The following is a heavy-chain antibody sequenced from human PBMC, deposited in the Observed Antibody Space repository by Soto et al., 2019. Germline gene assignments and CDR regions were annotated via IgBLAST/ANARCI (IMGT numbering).Heavy chain of an antibody. CDR2: IKEDGSEK. D-gene: IGHD7-27*01. Sequence: EVQLVESGGGLVQPGGSLRLSCAASGFTFSRYWMSWVRQAPGKGLEWVANIKEDGSEKYHVDSVKGRFAISRDNAKNSLYLQMNSLRADDTAVYYCARENNWGSDYWGQGTLVTVSS. CDR3: ARENNWGSDY. J-gene: IGHJ4*02. CDR1: GFTFSRYW. V-gene: IGHV3-7*01.